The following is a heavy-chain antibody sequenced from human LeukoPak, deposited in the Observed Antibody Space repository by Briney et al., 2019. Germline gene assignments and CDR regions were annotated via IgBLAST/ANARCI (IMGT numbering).Heavy chain of an antibody. J-gene: IGHJ4*02. Sequence: SETLSLTCAVSGGSISSGGYSWSWIRQPPGKGLEWIGYIYHSGSTYYNPSLKSRVTISVDRPKNQFSLKLSSVTAADTAVYYCARDEAGLVSYWGQGTLVTVSS. D-gene: IGHD3-9*01. V-gene: IGHV4-30-2*01. CDR3: ARDEAGLVSY. CDR1: GGSISSGGYS. CDR2: IYHSGST.